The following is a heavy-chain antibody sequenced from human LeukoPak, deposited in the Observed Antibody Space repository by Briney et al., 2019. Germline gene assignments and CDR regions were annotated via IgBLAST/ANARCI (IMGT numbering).Heavy chain of an antibody. CDR1: GFTFSSYA. J-gene: IGHJ3*02. Sequence: GGSLRLSCAASGFTFSSYAMSWVRQAPGKGLEWVSAISGSGGSTYYADSVKGRFTISRDKSKITLYLQMNSLRAEDTAVYYCANQKPGYSSGWYDRGAFDIWGQGTMVTVSS. V-gene: IGHV3-23*01. CDR2: ISGSGGST. CDR3: ANQKPGYSSGWYDRGAFDI. D-gene: IGHD6-19*01.